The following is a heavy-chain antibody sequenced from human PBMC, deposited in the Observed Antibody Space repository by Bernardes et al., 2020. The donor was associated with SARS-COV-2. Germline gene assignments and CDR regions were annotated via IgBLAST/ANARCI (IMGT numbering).Heavy chain of an antibody. CDR1: GGSISSYY. CDR2: IYYSGST. V-gene: IGHV4-59*01. CDR3: ARGDPLYYYDSSGYYDAFDI. D-gene: IGHD3-22*01. J-gene: IGHJ3*02. Sequence: SETLSLTCTVSGGSISSYYWSWIRQPPGKGLEWIGYIYYSGSTNYNPSLKSRVTISVDTSKNQFSLKLSSVTAADTAVYYCARGDPLYYYDSSGYYDAFDIWGQGTMVTVSS.